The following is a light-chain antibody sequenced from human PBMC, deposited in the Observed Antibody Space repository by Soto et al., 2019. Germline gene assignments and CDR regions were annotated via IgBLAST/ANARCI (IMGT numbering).Light chain of an antibody. CDR1: QSSGS. CDR3: QQYNGYCT. V-gene: IGKV1-5*03. CDR2: EAC. J-gene: IGKJ1*01. Sequence: DIQMTQSPSTLSASVGDRVTITCRASQSSGSLAWYQQKPGKAPRLLIYEACNLKSGVPSRFIGRGSGTEYTITISSLQPDDFASYYCQQYNGYCTFGQGTKVEIK.